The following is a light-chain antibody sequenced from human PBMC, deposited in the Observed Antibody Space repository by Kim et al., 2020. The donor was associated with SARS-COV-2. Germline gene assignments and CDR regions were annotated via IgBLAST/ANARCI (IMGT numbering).Light chain of an antibody. CDR3: QAWDSSTVV. CDR2: HDS. CDR1: KLGDKY. J-gene: IGLJ2*01. Sequence: SYELTQPPSVSVSPGQTASITCSGDKLGDKYACWYQQKPGQSPVLVIYHDSKRPSGIPERFSGSNSGNTATLTISGTQAMDEADYYCQAWDSSTVV. V-gene: IGLV3-1*01.